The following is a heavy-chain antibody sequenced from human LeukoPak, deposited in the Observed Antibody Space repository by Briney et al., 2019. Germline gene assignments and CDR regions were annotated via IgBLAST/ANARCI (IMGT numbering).Heavy chain of an antibody. V-gene: IGHV3-30-3*01. D-gene: IGHD6-6*01. CDR2: ISYDGSNK. CDR1: GFTFSSYA. CDR3: ARVAAARPYYYYYYMDV. J-gene: IGHJ6*03. Sequence: GGSLRLSCAASGFTFSSYAMHWVRQAPGKGLEWVAVISYDGSNKYYADSVKGRFTISRDNSKNTLYLQMNSLRAEDTAVYYCARVAAARPYYYYYYMDVWGKGTTVTVSS.